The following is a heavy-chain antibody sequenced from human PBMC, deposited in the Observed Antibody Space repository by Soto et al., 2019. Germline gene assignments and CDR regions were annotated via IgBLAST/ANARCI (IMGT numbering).Heavy chain of an antibody. CDR3: STAGDSGAWTSY. CDR1: GYTFSNNG. Sequence: ASVKVSCKASGYTFSNNGINWVRQATGQGLEWMGWMNPNNGNTGYAQKFQGRLTLTRDTSITTAYMELSSLTSEDTAVYYCSTAGDSGAWTSYWGQGTLVTVSS. V-gene: IGHV1-8*01. D-gene: IGHD7-27*01. CDR2: MNPNNGNT. J-gene: IGHJ4*02.